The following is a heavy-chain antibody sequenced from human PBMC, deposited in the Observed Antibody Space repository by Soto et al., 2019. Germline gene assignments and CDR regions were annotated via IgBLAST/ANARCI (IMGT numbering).Heavy chain of an antibody. J-gene: IGHJ4*02. D-gene: IGHD4-17*01. CDR2: IYYSGST. CDR3: ARHPPDYAITVAHIDY. Sequence: SETLSLTCTVSGDSIRSSNFFWGWIRQPPGKGLEWIGNIYYSGSTNYNPSLKSRVTISVDTSKNQFSLKLSSVTAADTAVYYCARHPPDYAITVAHIDYWGQGTLVTVSS. CDR1: GDSIRSSNFF. V-gene: IGHV4-39*01.